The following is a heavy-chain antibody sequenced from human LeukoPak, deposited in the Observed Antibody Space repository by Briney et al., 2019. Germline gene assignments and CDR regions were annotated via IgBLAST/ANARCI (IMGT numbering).Heavy chain of an antibody. CDR2: IQGDGSNT. D-gene: IGHD4-23*01. CDR1: GFTFNKNW. Sequence: GGSLILSCVASGFTFNKNWMHWVRQAPGKGLVWVSRIQGDGSNTNYAGSVKGRFSISRDNAKNTVYLQMTSLWAEDTGTYYCSRGTSAGGPISPFDFWGQGTVVTVSS. CDR3: SRGTSAGGPISPFDF. V-gene: IGHV3-74*01. J-gene: IGHJ4*02.